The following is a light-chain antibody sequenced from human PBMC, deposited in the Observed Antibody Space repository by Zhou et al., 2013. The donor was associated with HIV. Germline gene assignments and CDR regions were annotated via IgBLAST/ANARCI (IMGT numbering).Light chain of an antibody. CDR1: QTVGSD. J-gene: IGKJ5*01. Sequence: IVMTQSPVTLSVSPGERATLSCRASQTVGSDLAWYQMKPGQAPRVLIYGASTRATDLPARFSGRGSGTDFTLTISSLQSEDFAVYYCQQYDNWPITFGQGTRLEIK. CDR2: GAS. CDR3: QQYDNWPIT. V-gene: IGKV3-15*01.